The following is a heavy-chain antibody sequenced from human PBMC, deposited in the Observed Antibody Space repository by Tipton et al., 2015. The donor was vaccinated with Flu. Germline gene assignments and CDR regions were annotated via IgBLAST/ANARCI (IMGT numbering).Heavy chain of an antibody. J-gene: IGHJ4*02. Sequence: SLRLSCAASGFSFSSYWMNWVRQAPGKGLEWVAKIKQDGGEKYYVDSVKGRFTISRDNAKNSLYLQMNSLRAEDTAVYFCARSSYSSSWFFDYWGQGTLVTVSS. CDR1: GFSFSSYW. V-gene: IGHV3-7*01. CDR3: ARSSYSSSWFFDY. D-gene: IGHD6-13*01. CDR2: IKQDGGEK.